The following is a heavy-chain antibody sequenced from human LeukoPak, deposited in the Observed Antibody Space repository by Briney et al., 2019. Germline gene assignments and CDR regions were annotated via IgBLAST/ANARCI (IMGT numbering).Heavy chain of an antibody. J-gene: IGHJ4*02. D-gene: IGHD5-24*01. CDR2: ISSSSSCI. CDR1: GFTFSSYS. Sequence: GGSLRLSCAASGFTFSSYSMNWGRQAPGKGLEWVSSISSSSSCIYYADSVKGRFTISRDNAKNSLYLQMNSLRAEDTAVYYCARETGYRTYYFDYWGQGTLVTVSS. CDR3: ARETGYRTYYFDY. V-gene: IGHV3-21*01.